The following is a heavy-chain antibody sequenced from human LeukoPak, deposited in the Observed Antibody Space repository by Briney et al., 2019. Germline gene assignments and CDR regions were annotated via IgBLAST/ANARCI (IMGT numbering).Heavy chain of an antibody. CDR1: GFTFSTYG. CDR3: ARDLRKGRYFDY. Sequence: GGSLRLSCAASGFTFSTYGMHWVRQAPGQGLEWVALISSDGSNKDYADSVKGRFTISRDNSKNTLYVQMNSLRAEDTAVYCCARDLRKGRYFDYWGQGTLVTVSS. V-gene: IGHV3-30*03. J-gene: IGHJ4*02. D-gene: IGHD3-10*01. CDR2: ISSDGSNK.